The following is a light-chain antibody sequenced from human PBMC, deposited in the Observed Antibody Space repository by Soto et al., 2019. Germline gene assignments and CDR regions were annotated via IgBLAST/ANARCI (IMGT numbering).Light chain of an antibody. J-gene: IGKJ1*01. CDR1: QGIANY. CDR2: DTS. CDR3: QKYNSSPRA. V-gene: IGKV1-27*01. Sequence: DIQMTQSPSSLSASVGDRVTITCRASQGIANYVAWYQQNPGEVPKLLIYDTSTLQSGVPSRSSGSGSGTDFTLTISSLQPEDVATYYCQKYNSSPRAFGQGTKVDIK.